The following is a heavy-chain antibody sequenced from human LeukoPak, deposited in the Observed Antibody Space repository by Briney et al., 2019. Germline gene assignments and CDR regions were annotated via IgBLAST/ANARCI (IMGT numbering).Heavy chain of an antibody. D-gene: IGHD1-26*01. J-gene: IGHJ6*03. CDR2: IKQDGSEK. CDR3: ARDPYSGSYGNYYYYFMDV. V-gene: IGHV3-7*01. Sequence: PGGSLRLSCAASEFTFFTYWMSWVRQAPGKGLEWVANIKQDGSEKYYVDSVKGRFTISRDNAKNSLYLQMNSLRAEDTAVYYCARDPYSGSYGNYYYYFMDVWGKGTTVTISS. CDR1: EFTFFTYW.